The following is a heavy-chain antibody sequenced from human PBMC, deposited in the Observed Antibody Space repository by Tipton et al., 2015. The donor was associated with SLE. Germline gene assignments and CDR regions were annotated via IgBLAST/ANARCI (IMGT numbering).Heavy chain of an antibody. CDR2: INPNSGGT. D-gene: IGHD3-22*01. CDR1: GYTFTGYY. CDR3: ARSYYYDSSGSLGEYFQH. V-gene: IGHV1-2*02. Sequence: QLVQSEAEVKKPGASVKVSCKASGYTFTGYYMHWVRQAPGQGLEWMGWINPNSGGTNYAQKFQGRVTMTRDTSISTAYMELSRLRSDDTAVYYCARSYYYDSSGSLGEYFQHWGQGTLVTVSS. J-gene: IGHJ1*01.